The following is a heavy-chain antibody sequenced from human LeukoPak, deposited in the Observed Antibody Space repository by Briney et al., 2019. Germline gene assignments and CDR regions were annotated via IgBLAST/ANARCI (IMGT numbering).Heavy chain of an antibody. CDR1: GGSISSGDYY. D-gene: IGHD6-13*01. Sequence: PSETLSLTCTVSGGSISSGDYYWSWIRQPPGKGLEWIGYIYYSGSTYFNPSLKSRVTISVDTSKNQFSLKLSSVTAADTAVYYCARVIAAADHFDYWGQGTLVTVSS. V-gene: IGHV4-30-4*01. J-gene: IGHJ4*02. CDR3: ARVIAAADHFDY. CDR2: IYYSGST.